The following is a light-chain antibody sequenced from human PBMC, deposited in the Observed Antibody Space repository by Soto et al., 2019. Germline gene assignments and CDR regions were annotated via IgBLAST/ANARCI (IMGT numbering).Light chain of an antibody. CDR1: QGINNY. J-gene: IGKJ1*01. CDR3: QQYGSSPKT. V-gene: IGKV1-33*01. CDR2: GAS. Sequence: DIQMTQSPSSLSASIGDRITITCQASQGINNYLNWYQQKPGKAPKLLIYGASNLQTGVPSRFSGSGSRTDFTLTISRLAREDFALYYCQQYGSSPKTFGQGTKVDIK.